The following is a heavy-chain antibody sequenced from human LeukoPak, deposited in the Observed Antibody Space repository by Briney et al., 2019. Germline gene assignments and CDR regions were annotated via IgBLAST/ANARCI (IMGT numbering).Heavy chain of an antibody. CDR1: GFTFSSYG. Sequence: GGSLRLSCAASGFTFSSYGMHWVRQAPGKELEWVAVISYDGSNKYYADSVKGRFTISRDNSKNTLYLQMNSLRAEDTAVYYCAKVAYCSGGSCYSFHYYYGMDVWGQGTTVTVSS. V-gene: IGHV3-30*18. CDR3: AKVAYCSGGSCYSFHYYYGMDV. CDR2: ISYDGSNK. D-gene: IGHD2-15*01. J-gene: IGHJ6*02.